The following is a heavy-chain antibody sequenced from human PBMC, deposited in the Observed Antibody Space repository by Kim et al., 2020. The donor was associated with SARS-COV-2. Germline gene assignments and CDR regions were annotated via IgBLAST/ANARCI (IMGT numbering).Heavy chain of an antibody. CDR3: AILDQRVGSLDY. CDR1: GYTFIGYG. J-gene: IGHJ4*02. CDR2: IAPDNGNT. D-gene: IGHD3-10*01. Sequence: ASVKVSCKTSGYTFIGYGIDWVRQAPGQGLEWMGWIAPDNGNTKYAQKVQGRVTVTTDISTRTAYMELRSLRSDDTAVYYCAILDQRVGSLDYWGQGTLVSVSS. V-gene: IGHV1-18*01.